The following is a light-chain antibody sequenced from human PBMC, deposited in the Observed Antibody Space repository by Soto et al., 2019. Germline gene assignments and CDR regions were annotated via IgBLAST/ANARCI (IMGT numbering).Light chain of an antibody. V-gene: IGKV3-20*01. Sequence: EIVLTQSPGTLSLSPGERATLSCRASQSVSSNYLSWYQQKPGQAPRPLIYDASTRATGIPDRISGSGSGTDFTLTISRLEPEDFAVYYCQQYGRSPPLIFGGGTKVEIK. CDR3: QQYGRSPPLI. CDR1: QSVSSNY. J-gene: IGKJ4*01. CDR2: DAS.